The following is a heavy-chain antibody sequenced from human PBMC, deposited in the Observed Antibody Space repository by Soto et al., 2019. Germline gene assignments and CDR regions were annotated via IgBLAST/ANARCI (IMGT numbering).Heavy chain of an antibody. V-gene: IGHV1-69*02. CDR1: GGTFSSYT. D-gene: IGHD6-6*01. CDR3: GKSEARLGFDP. CDR2: IIPILGIA. Sequence: QVQLVQSGAEVKKPGSSVKVSCKASGGTFSSYTISWVRQAPGQGLEWMGRIIPILGIANYAQKFQGRVTITADKSTGTAYMELSSLRSEDTALYYCGKSEARLGFDPWGQGSLVTVSS. J-gene: IGHJ5*02.